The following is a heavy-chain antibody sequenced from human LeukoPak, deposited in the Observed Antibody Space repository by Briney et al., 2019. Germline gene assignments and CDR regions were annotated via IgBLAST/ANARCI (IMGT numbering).Heavy chain of an antibody. V-gene: IGHV3-11*04. Sequence: GGSLRLSCAASGFTLSDYYMSWIRQTPGKGLEWISYMSSTGNTIYYEASVKGQFTVSRDSAKNSLFLQMDSLRAEDTGVYFCARSSDYFTYFGLWGRGSLVTVSS. CDR1: GFTLSDYY. CDR2: MSSTGNTI. D-gene: IGHD2/OR15-2a*01. CDR3: ARSSDYFTYFGL. J-gene: IGHJ2*01.